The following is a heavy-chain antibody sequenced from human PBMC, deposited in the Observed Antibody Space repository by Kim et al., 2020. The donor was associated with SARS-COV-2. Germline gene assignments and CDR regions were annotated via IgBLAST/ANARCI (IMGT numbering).Heavy chain of an antibody. CDR2: ISYDGSDT. D-gene: IGHD3-10*01. V-gene: IGHV3-30*18. CDR1: GFTFSAYG. J-gene: IGHJ6*02. CDR3: AKVRNSGSYYVYFGMDV. Sequence: GGSLRLSCAASGFTFSAYGMHWVRQAPGKGLEWVALISYDGSDTYYADSVKGRFTISSDHSKNTLYLQMNSLRAEDTAVYYCAKVRNSGSYYVYFGMDVWGHGTTVNVS.